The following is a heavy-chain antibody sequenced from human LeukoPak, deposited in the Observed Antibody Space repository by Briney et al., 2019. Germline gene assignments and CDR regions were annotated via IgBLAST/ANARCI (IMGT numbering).Heavy chain of an antibody. CDR2: IFDTGNT. CDR1: GGPINNQY. J-gene: IGHJ4*02. D-gene: IGHD5-18*01. CDR3: ARDQVGYGLDY. V-gene: IGHV4-59*11. Sequence: PSETLSLTCTVTGGPINNQYWSWIRQPPGQGLEWIGYIFDTGNTNYNPSLKSRVAISLDTSKNQFSLKLRSVTAADTAVYYCARDQVGYGLDYWGQGTLVTVSS.